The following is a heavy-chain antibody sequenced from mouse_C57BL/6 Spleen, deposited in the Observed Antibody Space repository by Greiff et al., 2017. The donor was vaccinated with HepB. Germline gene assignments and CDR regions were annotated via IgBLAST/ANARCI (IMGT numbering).Heavy chain of an antibody. V-gene: IGHV3-6*01. CDR1: GYSITSGYY. CDR3: ARGWDDYGDYAMDY. Sequence: EVKLMESGPGLVKPSQSLSLTCSVTGYSITSGYYWNWIRQFPGNKLEWMGYISYDGSNNYNPSLKNRISITRDTSKNQFFLKLNSVTTEDTATYYCARGWDDYGDYAMDYWGQGTSVTVSS. CDR2: ISYDGSN. D-gene: IGHD2-4*01. J-gene: IGHJ4*01.